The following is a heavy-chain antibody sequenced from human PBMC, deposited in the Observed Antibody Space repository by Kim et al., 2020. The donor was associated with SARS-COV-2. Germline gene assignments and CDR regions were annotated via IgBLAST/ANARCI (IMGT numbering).Heavy chain of an antibody. V-gene: IGHV1-46*01. CDR3: ARADDQYFDY. D-gene: IGHD3-3*01. J-gene: IGHJ4*02. Sequence: TYHQRCQGRVAMTRETSTNTAYMELRSLRSEDTAVYYCARADDQYFDYWGQGTLVSVSS.